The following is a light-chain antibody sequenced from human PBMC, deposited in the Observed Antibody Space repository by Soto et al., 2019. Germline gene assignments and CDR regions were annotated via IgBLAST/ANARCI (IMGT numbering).Light chain of an antibody. V-gene: IGKV3-15*01. CDR2: VES. CDR3: QQYNNWPYT. CDR1: QSVSSN. Sequence: EIGMTQSPATLAVSPGERAALSCRASQSVSSNFAWYQQKPGQAPRLLIYVESSRATGTPARFSGSGSGTEFTLTISSLQSEDFAVYYCQQYNNWPYTFGLGTKLEMK. J-gene: IGKJ2*01.